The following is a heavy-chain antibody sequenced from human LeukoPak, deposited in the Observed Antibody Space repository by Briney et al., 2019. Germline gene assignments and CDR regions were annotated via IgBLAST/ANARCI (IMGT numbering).Heavy chain of an antibody. V-gene: IGHV3-48*04. CDR2: ISSSGSTI. J-gene: IGHJ4*02. Sequence: SGGSLRLSCAVSGLIFSSYSMNWVRQAPGKGLEWVSYISSSGSTIYYADSVKGRFTISRDNAKNSLYLQMNSLRAEDTAVYYCARDGSANYWGQGTLVTVSS. CDR3: ARDGSANY. CDR1: GLIFSSYS.